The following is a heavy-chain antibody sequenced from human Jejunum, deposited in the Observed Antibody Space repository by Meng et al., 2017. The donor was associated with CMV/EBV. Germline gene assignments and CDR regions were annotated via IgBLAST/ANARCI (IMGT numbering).Heavy chain of an antibody. D-gene: IGHD1-26*01. J-gene: IGHJ4*02. Sequence: QAHVVQSGGGVKKPGASLKVSCKASGYTFTNYGITWVRQAPGQGLEWMGWISAYNGNTNYAQTLQGRVTMTTDTSTSTAYMELRSLRSDDTAVYYCARVEVGITSGDYWGQGTLVTVSS. CDR2: ISAYNGNT. V-gene: IGHV1-18*01. CDR3: ARVEVGITSGDY. CDR1: GYTFTNYG.